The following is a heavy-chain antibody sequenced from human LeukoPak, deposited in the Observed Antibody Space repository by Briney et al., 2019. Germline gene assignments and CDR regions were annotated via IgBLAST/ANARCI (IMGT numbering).Heavy chain of an antibody. D-gene: IGHD2-2*01. CDR3: ARHCGSSRCLYYYHMDV. J-gene: IGHJ6*03. CDR1: GFTFSTFG. Sequence: GGSLRLSCTASGFTFSTFGMNWVRQAPGKGLEWVSSISSGSSYIYYADSVKGRFAISRDDAKNSLYLQMNSLRAEDTAVYYCARHCGSSRCLYYYHMDVWGKGTTVTVSS. V-gene: IGHV3-21*01. CDR2: ISSGSSYI.